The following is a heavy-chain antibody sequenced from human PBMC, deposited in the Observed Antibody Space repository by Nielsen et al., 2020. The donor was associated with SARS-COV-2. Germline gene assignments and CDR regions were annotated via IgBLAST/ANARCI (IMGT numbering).Heavy chain of an antibody. CDR1: GFTFSSYS. Sequence: GESLKVSCAASGFTFSSYSMNWVRQAPGKGLEWVSSISSSSSYIYYADSVKGRFTISRDNAKNTLYLQMNSLRAEDTAVYYCARAAGYSSSQDYWGQGTLVTVSS. D-gene: IGHD6-13*01. J-gene: IGHJ4*02. CDR2: ISSSSSYI. CDR3: ARAAGYSSSQDY. V-gene: IGHV3-21*01.